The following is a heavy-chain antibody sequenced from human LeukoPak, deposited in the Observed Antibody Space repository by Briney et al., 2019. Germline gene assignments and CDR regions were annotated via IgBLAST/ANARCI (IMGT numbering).Heavy chain of an antibody. CDR2: IYYSGST. Sequence: SETLSLTCTVSGGSISSYYWSWIRQPPGKGLEWIGYIYYSGSTNYNPSLKSRVTMSVDTSKNQFSLKLSSVTAADTAVYYCARGIYGSGSPLDYWGQGTLVTVSS. CDR3: ARGIYGSGSPLDY. D-gene: IGHD3-10*01. V-gene: IGHV4-59*12. CDR1: GGSISSYY. J-gene: IGHJ4*02.